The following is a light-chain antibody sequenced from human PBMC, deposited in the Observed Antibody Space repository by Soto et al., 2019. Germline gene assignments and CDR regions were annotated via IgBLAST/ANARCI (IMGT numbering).Light chain of an antibody. V-gene: IGKV3-20*01. Sequence: EIVLTQSPGTLSLSPGERATLSCRASQSVSRSYLAGYQQKPGQAPRLLIYGASSRATGIPDRFSGSGSETDFTLTINRLEPEDFAVYYCQQYGSSPPWTFGQGTKVEIK. J-gene: IGKJ1*01. CDR1: QSVSRSY. CDR3: QQYGSSPPWT. CDR2: GAS.